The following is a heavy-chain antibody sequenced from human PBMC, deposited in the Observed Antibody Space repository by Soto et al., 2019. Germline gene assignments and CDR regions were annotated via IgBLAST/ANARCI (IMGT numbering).Heavy chain of an antibody. Sequence: QVQLQASGPGLVKASQTLSLTCTVSGVSISRGDYYWTWIRQHPGKGLEWIGYIHYSGRTYYNPSLAGPLAISVDKSKNQFSLELSSVTAADTAVYYCARDSPDSRGEFAYWGQGTLVPVSS. CDR3: ARDSPDSRGEFAY. D-gene: IGHD3-22*01. V-gene: IGHV4-31*01. CDR1: GVSISRGDYY. CDR2: IHYSGRT. J-gene: IGHJ4*02.